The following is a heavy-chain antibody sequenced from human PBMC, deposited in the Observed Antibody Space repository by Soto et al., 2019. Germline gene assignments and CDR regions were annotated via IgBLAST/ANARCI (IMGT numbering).Heavy chain of an antibody. CDR3: AKDREGSSGWYGMDG. CDR1: GFIFDDYA. D-gene: IGHD3-22*01. J-gene: IGHJ6*02. CDR2: ISWNSGTI. Sequence: EVQLLESGGNLVHPGKSLRLSCAASGFIFDDYAMHWVRQVPGKGLEWVSAISWNSGTIAYADSVKGRFTISRDNAKNSLYLQMNSLRSEDTALYYCAKDREGSSGWYGMDGWGQGTTITVSS. V-gene: IGHV3-9*01.